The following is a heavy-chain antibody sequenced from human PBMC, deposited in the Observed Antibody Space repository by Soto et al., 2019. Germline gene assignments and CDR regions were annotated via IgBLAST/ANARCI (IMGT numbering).Heavy chain of an antibody. D-gene: IGHD3-10*01. V-gene: IGHV4-39*07. CDR3: ARGFYYYGSGSYRGMDV. CDR1: GGSISTSSYY. CDR2: INHSGGT. J-gene: IGHJ6*02. Sequence: SETLSLTCTVSGGSISTSSYYWSWIRQPPGKGLEWIGEINHSGGTNYNPSLKSRVTISVDTSKNQFSLKLSSVTAADTAVYYCARGFYYYGSGSYRGMDVWGQGTTVTVSS.